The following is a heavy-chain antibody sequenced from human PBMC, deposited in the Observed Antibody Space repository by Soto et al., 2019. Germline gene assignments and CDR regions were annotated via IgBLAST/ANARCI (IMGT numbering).Heavy chain of an antibody. J-gene: IGHJ6*02. CDR3: AHVLVVVANYGMDV. Sequence: QITLKESGPPLVKPTQTLTLTCTFSGFSLSTSGVGVGWIRQPPGKALEWLALIYWDDDKRYSPSLTSRLTITKDTSKTQVVLTTTNMDPVDTATYYCAHVLVVVANYGMDVWGQGTTVTVSS. V-gene: IGHV2-5*02. CDR1: GFSLSTSGVG. CDR2: IYWDDDK. D-gene: IGHD2-15*01.